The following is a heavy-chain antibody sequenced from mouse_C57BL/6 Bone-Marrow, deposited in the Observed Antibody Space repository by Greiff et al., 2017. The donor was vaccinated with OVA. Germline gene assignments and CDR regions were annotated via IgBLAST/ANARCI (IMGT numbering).Heavy chain of an antibody. CDR3: ARKVITTVDWYFDV. Sequence: VQLQQSGPELVKPGASVKISCKASGYAFSSSWMNWVKQRPGKGLEWIGRIYPGDGDTNYNGKFKGKATLTADKSSSTAYMQLISLTTEDSAVYFCARKVITTVDWYFDVWGTGTTVTVSS. CDR2: IYPGDGDT. V-gene: IGHV1-82*01. CDR1: GYAFSSSW. D-gene: IGHD1-1*01. J-gene: IGHJ1*03.